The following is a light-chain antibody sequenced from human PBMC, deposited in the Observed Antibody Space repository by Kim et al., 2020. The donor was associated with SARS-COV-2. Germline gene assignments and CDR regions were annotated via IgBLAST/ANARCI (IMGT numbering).Light chain of an antibody. CDR3: QSYNRDNVL. CDR1: RGSLDDNY. J-gene: IGLJ2*01. CDR2: EDD. Sequence: GKTGTISCPRSRGSLDDNYVQWYQQRPGGVPTTVIYEDDQRPSGVSDRFSGSIDNSSNSASLTISGLRTEDEADYYCQSYNRDNVLFGGGTQLTVL. V-gene: IGLV6-57*03.